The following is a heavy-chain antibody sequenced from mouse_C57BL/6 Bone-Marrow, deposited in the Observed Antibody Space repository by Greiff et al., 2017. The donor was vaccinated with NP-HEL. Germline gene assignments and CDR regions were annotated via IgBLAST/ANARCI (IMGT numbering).Heavy chain of an antibody. CDR3: ARPGVYGNYAMDY. D-gene: IGHD2-1*01. Sequence: EVHLVESGGGLVQPGGSLKLSCAASGFTFSDYYMYWVRQTPEKRLEWVAYISNGGGRTYYPDTVKGRFTISRDNAKNTLYLQMSRLKSEDTAMYYCARPGVYGNYAMDYWGQGTSVTVSS. CDR2: ISNGGGRT. J-gene: IGHJ4*01. CDR1: GFTFSDYY. V-gene: IGHV5-12*01.